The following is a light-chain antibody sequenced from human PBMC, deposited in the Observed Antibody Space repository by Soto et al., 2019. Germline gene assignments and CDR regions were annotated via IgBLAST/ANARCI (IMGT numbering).Light chain of an antibody. V-gene: IGKV3-20*01. CDR3: QQYGSSGT. J-gene: IGKJ1*01. CDR2: GAS. Sequence: EILLTQSPGTLSLSPGERATLSCRASQSVSNNYLAWYQQKPRQAPRLLIYGASNRATGIPDRFSGSGSGTDFTLTISRLEPEDFAVYYCQQYGSSGTFGQGTKVDSK. CDR1: QSVSNNY.